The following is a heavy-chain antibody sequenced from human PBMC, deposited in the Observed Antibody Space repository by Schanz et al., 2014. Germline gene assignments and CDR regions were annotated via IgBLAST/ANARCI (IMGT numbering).Heavy chain of an antibody. D-gene: IGHD3-10*01. J-gene: IGHJ3*02. Sequence: EVQLMESGGGLVKPGGSLRLSCAASGFTFSSYWMHWVRQVPGKGLVWVARINSVGSNTDYADSVTGRFTISRDNSKNTLYLQMNSLRAEDTAVYYCAKGRFGELSAFDIWGQGTMVTVSS. V-gene: IGHV3-74*02. CDR2: INSVGSNT. CDR3: AKGRFGELSAFDI. CDR1: GFTFSSYW.